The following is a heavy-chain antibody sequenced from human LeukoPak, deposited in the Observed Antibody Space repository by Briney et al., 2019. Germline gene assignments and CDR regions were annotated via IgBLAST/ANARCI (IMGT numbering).Heavy chain of an antibody. Sequence: SETLSLTCAVYGGSFSGYYWSWIRQPPGKGLEWIGEINHSGSTNYNPSLKSRVTISVDTSKNQFSLKLSSVTAADTAVYYCARDLLFGLGEHIDYWGQGTLVTVSS. CDR3: ARDLLFGLGEHIDY. V-gene: IGHV4-34*01. D-gene: IGHD3-16*01. J-gene: IGHJ4*02. CDR2: INHSGST. CDR1: GGSFSGYY.